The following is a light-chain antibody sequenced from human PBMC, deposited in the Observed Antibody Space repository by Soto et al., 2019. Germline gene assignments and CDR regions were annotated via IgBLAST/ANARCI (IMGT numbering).Light chain of an antibody. CDR2: DVT. J-gene: IGLJ1*01. CDR1: SSDVVAHNY. Sequence: QSALTQPRSVSGSPGQSVTISCTGTSSDVVAHNYVSWYQQHPGRAPKLMIYDVTKRPSGAPDRFSGSKSGNTASLIISGLQAEDEADYYCCSYAGNYISVFGSGTKLTVL. V-gene: IGLV2-11*01. CDR3: CSYAGNYISV.